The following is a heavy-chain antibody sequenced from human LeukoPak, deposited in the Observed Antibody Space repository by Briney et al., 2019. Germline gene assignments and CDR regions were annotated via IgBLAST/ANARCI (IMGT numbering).Heavy chain of an antibody. CDR2: IYPGDSDT. CDR1: GYIFTSYW. J-gene: IGHJ4*02. CDR3: ASSPEYYYDSSGYYPFYY. Sequence: GESLKISCKGSGYIFTSYWIGWVRQMPGKGLEWMGIIYPGDSDTRYSPSFQGQVTISADKSISTAYLQWSSLKASDTAMYYCASSPEYYYDSSGYYPFYYWGQGTLVTVSS. D-gene: IGHD3-22*01. V-gene: IGHV5-51*01.